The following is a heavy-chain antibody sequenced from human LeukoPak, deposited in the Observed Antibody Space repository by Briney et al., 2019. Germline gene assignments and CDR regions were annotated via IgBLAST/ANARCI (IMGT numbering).Heavy chain of an antibody. V-gene: IGHV3-23*01. CDR2: ISGSGGDSGGST. D-gene: IGHD6-13*01. CDR1: GFTFSSFA. Sequence: GGSLRLSCAASGFTFSSFAMSWVRQAPGKGLEWVSVSLISGSGGDSGGSTYYADYVKGRFTISRDDSNNTLYLQMSSLRVEDTAVYYCAKHRSGIAASGSNYWGQGALVSVSS. J-gene: IGHJ4*02. CDR3: AKHRSGIAASGSNY.